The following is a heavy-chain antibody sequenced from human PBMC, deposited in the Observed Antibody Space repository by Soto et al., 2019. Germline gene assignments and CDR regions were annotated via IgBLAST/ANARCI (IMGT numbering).Heavy chain of an antibody. CDR1: GFRLSNYY. Sequence: QVKLMESGGGLVKPGESLRLSFTASGFRLSNYYMTWIRQAPGAGPEWISFINSAFYADSLKGRFTSTRDNAKNSVYLQINGLRPEDTAMYYCATAVGGVLHWGNGTLVTVSS. D-gene: IGHD3-16*01. CDR2: INSA. CDR3: ATAVGGVLH. V-gene: IGHV3-11*01. J-gene: IGHJ4*01.